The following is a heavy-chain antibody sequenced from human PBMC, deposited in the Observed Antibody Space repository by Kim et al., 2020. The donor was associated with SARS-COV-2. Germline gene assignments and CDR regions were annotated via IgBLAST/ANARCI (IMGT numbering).Heavy chain of an antibody. CDR2: ISSSGSTI. J-gene: IGHJ6*02. CDR3: ARALVRGVKAAYYYYGMDV. Sequence: GGSLRLSCAASGFTFSDYYMSWIRQAPGKGLEWVSYISSSGSTIYYADSVKGRFTISRDNAKNSLYLQMNSLRAEDTAVYYCARALVRGVKAAYYYYGMDVWGQGTTVTVSS. V-gene: IGHV3-11*01. CDR1: GFTFSDYY. D-gene: IGHD3-10*01.